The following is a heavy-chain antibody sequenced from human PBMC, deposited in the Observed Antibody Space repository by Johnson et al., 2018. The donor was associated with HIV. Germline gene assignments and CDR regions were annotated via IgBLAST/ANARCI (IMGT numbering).Heavy chain of an antibody. J-gene: IGHJ3*02. D-gene: IGHD1-26*01. CDR3: ASTGLITYVGAFDI. CDR1: GFNFSDYY. CDR2: ISSSGVTR. V-gene: IGHV3-11*04. Sequence: QVHLVESGGGLVKPGGSLRLSCAASGFNFSDYYMTWIRQAPGKGLEWVSYISSSGVTRYYSDSVKGRFTISRDNAKNSLDLQMNSLRAEDTAVYYCASTGLITYVGAFDIWGQGTMVTVFS.